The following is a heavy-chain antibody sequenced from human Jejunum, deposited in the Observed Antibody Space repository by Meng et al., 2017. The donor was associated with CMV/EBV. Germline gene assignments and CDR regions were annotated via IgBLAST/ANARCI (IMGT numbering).Heavy chain of an antibody. V-gene: IGHV1-18*01. J-gene: IGHJ4*02. CDR1: GYTFTNYG. CDR3: ARVEVGITSGDY. D-gene: IGHD1-26*01. CDR2: ISAYNGNT. Sequence: GQCGGEVKKPGASVKSPCKACGYTFTNYGITWVRQAPGQGREWMGWISAYNGNTNYAQTLQGRVTMTTDTSTSTAYMELGSLRSDDTAVYYCARVEVGITSGDYWGQGTLVTVSS.